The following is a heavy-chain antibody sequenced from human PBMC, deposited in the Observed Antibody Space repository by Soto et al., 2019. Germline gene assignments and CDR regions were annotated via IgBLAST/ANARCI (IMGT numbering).Heavy chain of an antibody. Sequence: DEQLLESGGGLVQPGGSLRLSCSASGFTFSTYHMVWVRQAPGKGLESVASIRGSDNRVFYADSVKGRFTVSRDNSKNTLYLQMSSLRVEDSAVYYCAKILSVTTNYWHGMDVWGQGTTVTVS. CDR2: IRGSDNRV. V-gene: IGHV3-23*01. J-gene: IGHJ6*02. D-gene: IGHD4-17*01. CDR1: GFTFSTYH. CDR3: AKILSVTTNYWHGMDV.